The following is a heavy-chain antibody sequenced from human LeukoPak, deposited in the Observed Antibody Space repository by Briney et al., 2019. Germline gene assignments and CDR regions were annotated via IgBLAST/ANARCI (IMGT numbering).Heavy chain of an antibody. V-gene: IGHV3-23*01. CDR1: GFTFSGYA. CDR3: AKRGYYYDRSGYYYFDY. J-gene: IGHJ4*02. D-gene: IGHD3-22*01. CDR2: ISGSTSST. Sequence: GGSPRLSCAASGFTFSGYAMSWVRQAPGKGLEWVSAISGSTSSTYYADSVKGRFTISRDNSKNTLYLQMNSLRAEDTAVYYCAKRGYYYDRSGYYYFDYWGQGTLVTVSS.